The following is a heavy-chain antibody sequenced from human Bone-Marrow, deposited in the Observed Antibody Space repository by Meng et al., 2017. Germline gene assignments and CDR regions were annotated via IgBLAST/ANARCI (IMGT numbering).Heavy chain of an antibody. Sequence: SVKVSCKASGGTFSSYAISWVRQAPGQGLEWMGGIIPIFGTASYAQKFQGRVTITADESTSTAYMELSSLRSEDTAVYYCASLLRQTYDSSGYYYYDYYYYGMDVWGQGTTVTVSS. V-gene: IGHV1-69*13. CDR2: IIPIFGTA. CDR1: GGTFSSYA. CDR3: ASLLRQTYDSSGYYYYDYYYYGMDV. J-gene: IGHJ6*02. D-gene: IGHD3-22*01.